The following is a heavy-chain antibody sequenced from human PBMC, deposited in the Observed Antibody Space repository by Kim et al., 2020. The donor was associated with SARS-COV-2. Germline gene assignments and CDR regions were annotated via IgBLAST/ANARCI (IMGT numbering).Heavy chain of an antibody. CDR2: IYYSGST. Sequence: SETLSLTCTVSGGSVSSGSYYWSWIRQPPGKGLEWIGYIYYSGSTNYNPSLKSRVTISVDTSKNQFSLKLSSVTAADTAVYYCAREDVDTAMARGGYFDYWGQGTLVTVSS. D-gene: IGHD5-18*01. CDR1: GGSVSSGSYY. CDR3: AREDVDTAMARGGYFDY. J-gene: IGHJ4*02. V-gene: IGHV4-61*01.